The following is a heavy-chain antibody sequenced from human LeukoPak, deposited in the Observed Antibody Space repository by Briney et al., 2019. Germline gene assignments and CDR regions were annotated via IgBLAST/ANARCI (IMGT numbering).Heavy chain of an antibody. J-gene: IGHJ3*02. V-gene: IGHV4-4*09. CDR3: ARHLLVDAFDI. Sequence: SETLSLTCTVSGGSISSNYWSWIRQPPGKGLEWIGYIYTCGNTNYNPSLKSRVTISVDTSKNQFSLKLTSVTAADTAVYYCARHLLVDAFDIWGQGTMVTVSS. D-gene: IGHD6-6*01. CDR1: GGSISSNY. CDR2: IYTCGNT.